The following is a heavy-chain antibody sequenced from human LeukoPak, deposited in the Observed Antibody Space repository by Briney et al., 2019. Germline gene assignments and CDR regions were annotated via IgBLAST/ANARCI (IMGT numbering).Heavy chain of an antibody. Sequence: KPSETLSLTCAVYGGSFSGYYWSWIRQPPGKGLEYIGEINHSGSTNYNPSLKSRVTISVDTSKNQFSLKLSSVTAADTAVYYCARVNSGSYFPYYYYYMDVWGKGTTVTVSS. CDR2: INHSGST. D-gene: IGHD1-26*01. CDR3: ARVNSGSYFPYYYYYMDV. J-gene: IGHJ6*03. V-gene: IGHV4-34*01. CDR1: GGSFSGYY.